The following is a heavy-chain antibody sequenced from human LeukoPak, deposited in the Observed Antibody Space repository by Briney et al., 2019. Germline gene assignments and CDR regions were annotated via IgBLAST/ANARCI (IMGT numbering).Heavy chain of an antibody. CDR1: GGSFSGYY. CDR2: INHSGST. J-gene: IGHJ4*02. Sequence: SETLSLTCAVYGGSFSGYYWSWIRQPPGKGLEWIGEINHSGSTNYNPSLKSRDTISVDTSKNQFSLKLSSVTAADTAVYYCARDYDRPTDYWGQGTLVNVSS. V-gene: IGHV4-34*01. CDR3: ARDYDRPTDY. D-gene: IGHD5-12*01.